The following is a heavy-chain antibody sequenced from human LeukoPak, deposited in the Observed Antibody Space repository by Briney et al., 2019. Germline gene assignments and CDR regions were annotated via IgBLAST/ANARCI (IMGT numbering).Heavy chain of an antibody. V-gene: IGHV3-30-3*01. CDR2: ISYDGSNK. J-gene: IGHJ4*02. CDR1: GFGFSGAW. CDR3: ARESGSIPDY. Sequence: GGSLRLSCAASGFGFSGAWMNWVRQAPGKGLEWVAVISYDGSNKYYADSVKGRFTISRDNSKNTLYLQMNSLRAEDTAVYYCARESGSIPDYWGQGTLVTVSS.